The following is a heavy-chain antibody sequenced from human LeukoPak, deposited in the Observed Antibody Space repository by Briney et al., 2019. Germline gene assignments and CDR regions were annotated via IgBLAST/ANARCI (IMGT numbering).Heavy chain of an antibody. J-gene: IGHJ4*02. D-gene: IGHD3-22*01. CDR3: ARDRHYYDSSGYSLFDY. CDR1: GFTFSSYA. Sequence: PGGSLRLSCAASGFTFSSYAMHWVRQAPGKGLEWVAVISYDGSNKYYADSVKGRFTISRDNSKNTLYLQMNSLRAEDTAVYYCARDRHYYDSSGYSLFDYWGQGTLVTVSS. V-gene: IGHV3-30-3*01. CDR2: ISYDGSNK.